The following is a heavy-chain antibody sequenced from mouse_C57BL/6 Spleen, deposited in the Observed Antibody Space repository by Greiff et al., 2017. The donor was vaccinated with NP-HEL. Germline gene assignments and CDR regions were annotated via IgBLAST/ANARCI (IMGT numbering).Heavy chain of an antibody. J-gene: IGHJ1*03. CDR3: ARSEYGSSFYWYVDV. CDR1: GYSFTSYY. V-gene: IGHV1-66*01. Sequence: VQLQQSGPELVKPGASVKISCKASGYSFTSYYIHWVKQRPGQGLEWIGWIYPGSGNTKYNEKFKGKATLTADTSSSTAYMQLSSLTSEDSAVYYCARSEYGSSFYWYVDVWGTGTTVTVSS. D-gene: IGHD1-1*01. CDR2: IYPGSGNT.